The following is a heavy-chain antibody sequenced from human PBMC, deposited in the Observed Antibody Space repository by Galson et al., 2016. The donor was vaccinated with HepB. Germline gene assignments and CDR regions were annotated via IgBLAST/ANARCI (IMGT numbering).Heavy chain of an antibody. Sequence: SLRLSCAVSGFRFGEYSMSWVRQAPGEGLEWVGFIRSKTYGGTSEYAASVKGRFTISRDDSRNIAFLQMNRLKTEDTAVYYCTRDSLTYHCDTSGYSDLDYWGQGTLVTVSS. CDR2: IRSKTYGGTS. J-gene: IGHJ4*02. D-gene: IGHD3-22*01. CDR3: TRDSLTYHCDTSGYSDLDY. CDR1: GFRFGEYS. V-gene: IGHV3-49*04.